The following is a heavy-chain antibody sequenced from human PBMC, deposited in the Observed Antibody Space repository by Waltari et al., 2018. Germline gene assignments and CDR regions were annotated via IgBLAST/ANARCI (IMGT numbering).Heavy chain of an antibody. Sequence: EVQLVESGGGLVKPGGSRRLSCAASGLTFSSYSMNWVRQAPGKGLEWVSSISSSSSYIYYADSVKGRFTISRDNAKNSLYLQMNSLRAEDTAVYYCASHFRGYSSSSVGDYWGQGTLVTVSS. V-gene: IGHV3-21*01. CDR2: ISSSSSYI. CDR3: ASHFRGYSSSSVGDY. J-gene: IGHJ4*02. D-gene: IGHD6-6*01. CDR1: GLTFSSYS.